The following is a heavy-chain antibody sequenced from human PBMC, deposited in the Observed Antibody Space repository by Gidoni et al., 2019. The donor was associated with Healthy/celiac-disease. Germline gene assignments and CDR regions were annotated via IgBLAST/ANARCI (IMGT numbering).Heavy chain of an antibody. J-gene: IGHJ6*02. CDR1: GFTFSSYA. V-gene: IGHV3-23*01. D-gene: IGHD5-12*01. Sequence: EVQLLESGGGLVQPGGALRLSWAASGFTFSSYALGWVRQAPGKGLEWVSAISGSGGSTYYADSVKGRFTISRDNSKNTLYLQMNSLRAEDTAVYYCAKGKGLQTRGLEMATIPYYYYGMDVWGQGTTVTVSS. CDR3: AKGKGLQTRGLEMATIPYYYYGMDV. CDR2: ISGSGGST.